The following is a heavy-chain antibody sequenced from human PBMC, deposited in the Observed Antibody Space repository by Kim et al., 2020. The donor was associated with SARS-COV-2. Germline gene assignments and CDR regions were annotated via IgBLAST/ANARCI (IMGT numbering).Heavy chain of an antibody. CDR1: GGSISSSSYY. J-gene: IGHJ5*02. D-gene: IGHD3-10*01. CDR3: ARQARECPVRDNWFDP. Sequence: SETLSLTCTVSGGSISSSSYYWGWIRQPPGKGLEWTGSIYYSGSTYYNPSLKSRVTISVDTSKNQFSLKLSSVTAADTAVYYCARQARECPVRDNWFDPWGQGTLVTVSS. CDR2: IYYSGST. V-gene: IGHV4-39*01.